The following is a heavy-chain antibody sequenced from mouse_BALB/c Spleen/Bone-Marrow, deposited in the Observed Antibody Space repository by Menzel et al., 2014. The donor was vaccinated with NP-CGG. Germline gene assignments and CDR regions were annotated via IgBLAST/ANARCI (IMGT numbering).Heavy chain of an antibody. CDR3: ARNSNFFAMDS. J-gene: IGHJ4*01. Sequence: QVQLQQSGPGLVAPSQSLSITCTISGSSLTRYGVHWVRQPPGKGLEWLVVIWSDGSTTYNSALKSRLSITKDNSKSQVFLKMNSLQTDDTAMYYCARNSNFFAMDSWGQGTSVTVSS. D-gene: IGHD2-5*01. V-gene: IGHV2-6-1*01. CDR1: GSSLTRYG. CDR2: IWSDGST.